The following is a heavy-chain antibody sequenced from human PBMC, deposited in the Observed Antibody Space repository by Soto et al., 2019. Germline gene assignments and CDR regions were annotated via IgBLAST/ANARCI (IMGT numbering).Heavy chain of an antibody. Sequence: GGSLRLSCAASGFTFSSYAMSWVRQAPGKGPEWVSAISGSGGSTYYADSVKGRFTISRDNSKNTLYLQMNSLRAEDTAVYYCAKDLLRSSSWYSFDPWGQGTLVTVSS. CDR1: GFTFSSYA. V-gene: IGHV3-23*01. D-gene: IGHD6-13*01. CDR2: ISGSGGST. J-gene: IGHJ5*02. CDR3: AKDLLRSSSWYSFDP.